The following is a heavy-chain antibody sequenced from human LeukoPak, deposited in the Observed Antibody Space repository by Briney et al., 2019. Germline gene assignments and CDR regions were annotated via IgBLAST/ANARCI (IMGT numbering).Heavy chain of an antibody. V-gene: IGHV4-39*07. CDR2: IFYSGST. J-gene: IGHJ4*02. D-gene: IGHD2-21*02. CDR1: GFTFSSYE. Sequence: GSLRLSCAASGFTFSSYEMNWVRQSPGKGLEWIGSIFYSGSTYYNPSLKSRVTISVDESKNLFSLRVTSLTAADTAVYYCAVVVTSILILDSWGQGTLVTVSS. CDR3: AVVVTSILILDS.